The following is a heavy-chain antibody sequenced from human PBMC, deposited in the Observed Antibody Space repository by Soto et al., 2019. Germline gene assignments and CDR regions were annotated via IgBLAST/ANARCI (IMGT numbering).Heavy chain of an antibody. CDR1: GGSISSYY. D-gene: IGHD2-15*01. CDR2: IYYSGST. Sequence: PWGTLSLTCTVSGGSISSYYWSWIRQPPGKGLEWIGYIYYSGSTNYNPSLKGRVTISVDTAKNQFSLKLSSVTAADTAVYYCASGGSCYSRYCYFDYWGQGTLVTVSS. V-gene: IGHV4-59*01. J-gene: IGHJ4*02. CDR3: ASGGSCYSRYCYFDY.